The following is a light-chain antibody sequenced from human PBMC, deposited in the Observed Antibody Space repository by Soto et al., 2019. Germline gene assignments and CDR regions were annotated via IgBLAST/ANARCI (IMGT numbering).Light chain of an antibody. CDR3: QQYGSSPRT. V-gene: IGKV3-20*01. J-gene: IGKJ1*01. Sequence: DIVLTQSPGTLSLSPGERATLSCRASQSVGTKLAWYQQTPGQAPRLLIYGASNRATGIPDRFSGSGSGTDFTLTISRLEPEDFAVYYCQQYGSSPRTFGQGTKVDIK. CDR1: QSVGTK. CDR2: GAS.